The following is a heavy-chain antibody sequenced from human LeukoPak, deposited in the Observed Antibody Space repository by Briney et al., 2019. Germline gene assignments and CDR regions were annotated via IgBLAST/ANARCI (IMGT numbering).Heavy chain of an antibody. J-gene: IGHJ4*02. CDR2: IYHSGST. CDR3: AKTYYDILTGYYKALDY. Sequence: SETLSLTYAVSGGSISSSNWWSWVRQPPGKGLEWIGEIYHSGSTNYNPSLKSRVTISVDKSKNQFSLKLSSVTAADTAVYYCAKTYYDILTGYYKALDYWGQGTLVTVSS. D-gene: IGHD3-9*01. V-gene: IGHV4-4*02. CDR1: GGSISSSNW.